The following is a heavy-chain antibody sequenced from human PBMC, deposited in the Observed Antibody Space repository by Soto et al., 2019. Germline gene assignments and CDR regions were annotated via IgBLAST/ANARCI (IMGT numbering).Heavy chain of an antibody. J-gene: IGHJ3*02. CDR2: ISSSSSTI. D-gene: IGHD3-3*01. CDR3: ARDLDDFWSGFTPGLNAFDI. V-gene: IGHV3-48*01. CDR1: GFTFSSYS. Sequence: PGGSLRLSCAASGFTFSSYSMNWVRQAPGKGLEWVSYISSSSSTIYYADSVKGRFTISRDNAKNSLYLQMNSLRAEDTAVYYCARDLDDFWSGFTPGLNAFDIWGQGTMVTVSS.